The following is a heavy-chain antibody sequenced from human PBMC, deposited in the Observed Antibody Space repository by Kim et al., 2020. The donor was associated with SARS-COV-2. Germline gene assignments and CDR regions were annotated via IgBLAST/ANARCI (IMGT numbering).Heavy chain of an antibody. Sequence: ASVKVSCKASGNTFSSYAMNWVRQAPGQGLEWMGWINTNTGNSTYAQGFTGRFVFSLDTSVSTTYLRITRLKSEDTAVYYCASSMVYGVISAFDLWGQGTMVTLSS. CDR3: ASSMVYGVISAFDL. V-gene: IGHV7-4-1*02. D-gene: IGHD3-10*01. CDR1: GNTFSSYA. CDR2: INTNTGNS. J-gene: IGHJ3*01.